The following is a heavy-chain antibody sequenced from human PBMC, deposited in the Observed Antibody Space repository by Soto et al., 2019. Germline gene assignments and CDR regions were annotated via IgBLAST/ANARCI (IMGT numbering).Heavy chain of an antibody. CDR2: IFSNDEK. Sequence: GAGPTLVNPTETLTLTCTVSGFSLSNARMGVSWIRQPPGKALEWLAHIFSNDEKSYSTSLKSRLTISKDTSKSQVVLTMTNMDPVDTATYYCARTSAYSSSYYWFDPWGQGTLVTVSS. D-gene: IGHD6-6*01. CDR3: ARTSAYSSSYYWFDP. CDR1: GFSLSNARMG. V-gene: IGHV2-26*01. J-gene: IGHJ5*02.